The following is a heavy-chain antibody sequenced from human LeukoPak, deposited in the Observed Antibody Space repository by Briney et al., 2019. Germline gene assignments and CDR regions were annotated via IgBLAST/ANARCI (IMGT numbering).Heavy chain of an antibody. D-gene: IGHD3-3*01. V-gene: IGHV4-61*02. Sequence: SETLSLTCAVSGYSISSGYYWSWIRQPAGKGLEWIGRIYTSGSTNYNPSLKSRVTISVDTSKNQFSLKLSSVTAADTAVYYCARVGTIFGVVDYWGQGTLVTVSS. CDR1: GYSISSGYY. CDR2: IYTSGST. J-gene: IGHJ4*02. CDR3: ARVGTIFGVVDY.